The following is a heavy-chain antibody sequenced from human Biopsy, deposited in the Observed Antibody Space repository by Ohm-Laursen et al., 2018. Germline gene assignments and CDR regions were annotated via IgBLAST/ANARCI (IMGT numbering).Heavy chain of an antibody. D-gene: IGHD3-9*01. CDR2: IITFFRTA. CDR3: APQTPRDPDILTGAYHYDMAV. Sequence: GASVKVSCKVSGGTFSNSAIRWARQAPGQGLEWMGGIITFFRTANYAQNFQGRLTINADEFTDTAYMELRSLRSEDTAVYYCAPQTPRDPDILTGAYHYDMAVWGQGTTVTVSS. V-gene: IGHV1-69*13. J-gene: IGHJ6*02. CDR1: GGTFSNSA.